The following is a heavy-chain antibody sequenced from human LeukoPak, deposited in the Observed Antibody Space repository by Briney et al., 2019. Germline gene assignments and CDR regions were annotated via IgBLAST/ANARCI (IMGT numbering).Heavy chain of an antibody. CDR1: GYTFTSYA. D-gene: IGHD6-19*01. V-gene: IGHV1-3*01. Sequence: ASVKVSCKASGYTFTSYAMHWVRQASGQRLEWMGWINAGNGNTKYSQKFQGRVTITRDTSASTAYMELSSLRSEDTAVYYCARYGDIAVAGTSRAFGYWGQGTLVTVSS. CDR3: ARYGDIAVAGTSRAFGY. J-gene: IGHJ4*02. CDR2: INAGNGNT.